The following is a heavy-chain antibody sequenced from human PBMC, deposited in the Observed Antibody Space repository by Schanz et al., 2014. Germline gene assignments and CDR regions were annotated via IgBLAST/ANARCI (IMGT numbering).Heavy chain of an antibody. CDR3: AREIRGVATFDS. D-gene: IGHD5-12*01. CDR2: IYYSGST. J-gene: IGHJ4*02. Sequence: QVQLQESGPGLVKPSETLSLTCTVSGDSISGYYWNWIRQPPGKGLEWIAYIYYSGSTSYKPSLKSRVTRSGDTSKNQVSLKLSSVTAADTAVYYCAREIRGVATFDSWGQGTLVTVSS. CDR1: GDSISGYY. V-gene: IGHV4-59*01.